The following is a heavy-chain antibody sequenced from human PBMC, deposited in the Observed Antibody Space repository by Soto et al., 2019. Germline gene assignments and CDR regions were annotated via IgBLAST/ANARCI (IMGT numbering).Heavy chain of an antibody. CDR2: IIPIFGTA. Sequence: QVQLVQSGAEVKKPGSSVKVSCKASGGTFSSYAISWVRQAPGQGLEWMGGIIPIFGTANYAQKFQGRVTITADESTSTAYMELSSLRSEDTAVYYCAGGCSSASCYSPDYDYGMDVWGQGTTVTVSS. D-gene: IGHD2-2*01. J-gene: IGHJ6*02. V-gene: IGHV1-69*01. CDR1: GGTFSSYA. CDR3: AGGCSSASCYSPDYDYGMDV.